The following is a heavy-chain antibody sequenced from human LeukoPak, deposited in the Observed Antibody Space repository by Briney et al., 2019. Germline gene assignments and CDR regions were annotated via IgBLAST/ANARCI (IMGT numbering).Heavy chain of an antibody. J-gene: IGHJ4*02. V-gene: IGHV4-34*01. D-gene: IGHD2/OR15-2a*01. CDR1: GVSFSGNY. Sequence: PSETLSLTCAVHGVSFSGNYWSWIRQSPEKGLEWIGEIYHSRYTTYNPSLKSRVTISADTSENLLSLRLTSVTAADTALYYCARIRCSPTDNTCYNYWGQGTLVTVSS. CDR3: ARIRCSPTDNTCYNY. CDR2: IYHSRYT.